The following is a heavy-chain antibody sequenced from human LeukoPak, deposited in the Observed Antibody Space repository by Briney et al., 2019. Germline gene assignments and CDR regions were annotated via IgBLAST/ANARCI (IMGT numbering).Heavy chain of an antibody. D-gene: IGHD2-15*01. CDR2: IYYGGST. J-gene: IGHJ6*02. Sequence: PSETLSLTCTVSGGSISSSSYYWGWIRQPPGKGLEWIGSIYYGGSTYYNPSLKSRVTISVDTSKNQFSLKLSSVTAADTAVYYCARASVLGYCSGGSCHSYYGMDVWGQGTTVTVSS. V-gene: IGHV4-39*07. CDR3: ARASVLGYCSGGSCHSYYGMDV. CDR1: GGSISSSSYY.